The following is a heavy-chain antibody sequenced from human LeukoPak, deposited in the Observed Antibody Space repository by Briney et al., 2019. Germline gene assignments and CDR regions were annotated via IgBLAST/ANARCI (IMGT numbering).Heavy chain of an antibody. J-gene: IGHJ3*02. Sequence: GGSLRLSCAASGFTFSTYAMHWVRQAPGKGLKGVAVISYDGSSKYYADSVKGRFTISRDNSKNTLYLQMNSLRAEDTAVYYCARARSSYGYGDAFDIWGQGTMVTVSS. CDR1: GFTFSTYA. D-gene: IGHD5-18*01. V-gene: IGHV3-30*04. CDR2: ISYDGSSK. CDR3: ARARSSYGYGDAFDI.